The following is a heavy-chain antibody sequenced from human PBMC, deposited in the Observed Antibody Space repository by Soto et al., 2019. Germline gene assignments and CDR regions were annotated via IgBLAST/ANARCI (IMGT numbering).Heavy chain of an antibody. D-gene: IGHD1-26*01. J-gene: IGHJ4*02. Sequence: QVQLVQSGAEVKKPGSSVKVSCKASGGTFSSYTISWVRQAPGQGLEWMGRIIPILGIANYAQKWQGRVTITADKSTSSADMELSSLRSGDTAVYYCARAGYSGQRPDYWGQGTLVTVSS. V-gene: IGHV1-69*02. CDR1: GGTFSSYT. CDR2: IIPILGIA. CDR3: ARAGYSGQRPDY.